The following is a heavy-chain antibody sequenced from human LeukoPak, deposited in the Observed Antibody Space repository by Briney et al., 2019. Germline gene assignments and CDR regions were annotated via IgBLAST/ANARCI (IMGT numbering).Heavy chain of an antibody. D-gene: IGHD2-2*01. CDR3: ARIDIVVVPAAPDY. CDR1: GGSISSSSYY. V-gene: IGHV4-39*07. J-gene: IGHJ4*02. Sequence: KSSETLSLTCTVSGGSISSSSYYWGWIRQPPGKGLEWIGSIYYSGSTYYNPSLKSRVTISVDTPKNQFSLKLSSVTAADTAVYYCARIDIVVVPAAPDYWGQGTLVTVSS. CDR2: IYYSGST.